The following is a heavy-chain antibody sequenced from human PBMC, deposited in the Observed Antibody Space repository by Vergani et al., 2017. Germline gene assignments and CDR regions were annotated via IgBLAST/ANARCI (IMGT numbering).Heavy chain of an antibody. CDR1: GYTFTDHY. CDR2: VDPEDGET. Sequence: EVPLVQSGAEVKKPGATMKISCKVSGYTFTDHYLHWVKQAPGKGLEWMGLVDPEDGETIYAEKFKGRVTIAADTSTDTAHLELGRLRSEDTAVYYCATPQTVTTGGMEVWGQGTTVIVSS. CDR3: ATPQTVTTGGMEV. J-gene: IGHJ6*02. V-gene: IGHV1-69-2*01. D-gene: IGHD4-17*01.